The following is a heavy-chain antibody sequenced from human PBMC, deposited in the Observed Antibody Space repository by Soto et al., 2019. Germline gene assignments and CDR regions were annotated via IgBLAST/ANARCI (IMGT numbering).Heavy chain of an antibody. CDR2: IIPIFGTA. CDR3: ARYGDYPNWFDP. D-gene: IGHD4-17*01. Sequence: SVKVSCKASGGTFSSYAISWVRQAPGQGLEWMGGIIPIFGTANYAQKFQGRVTITADESTSTAYMELSSLRSEDTAMYYCARYGDYPNWFDPWGQGTLVTVSS. J-gene: IGHJ5*02. CDR1: GGTFSSYA. V-gene: IGHV1-69*13.